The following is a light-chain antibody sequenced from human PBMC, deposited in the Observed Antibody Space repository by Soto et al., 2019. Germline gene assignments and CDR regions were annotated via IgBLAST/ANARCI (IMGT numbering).Light chain of an antibody. V-gene: IGKV2D-29*02. J-gene: IGKJ5*01. CDR2: EVS. CDR3: MQNTQLPPT. CDR1: QSLLHITGETF. Sequence: DVVMTQTPLSLSVAPGQPASISCKSSQSLLHITGETFLFWYLQKPGQSPQLLIYEVSTRVSGVTDRFSGSGSGTDFTLEISRVETDDVGIYYCMQNTQLPPTFGQGTRVGIE.